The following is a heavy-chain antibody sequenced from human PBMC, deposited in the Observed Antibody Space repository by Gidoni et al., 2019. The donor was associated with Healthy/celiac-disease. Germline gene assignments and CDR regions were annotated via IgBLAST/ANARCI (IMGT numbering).Heavy chain of an antibody. J-gene: IGHJ3*02. D-gene: IGHD1-1*01. V-gene: IGHV4-39*01. CDR3: ARLPVVGPTNDAFDI. CDR1: GDSISSSSYY. CDR2: IYYSGKT. Sequence: QLQLQESGPGLVKPSETLSLTCTVSGDSISSSSYYWGWIRQPPGKGLEWIGTIYYSGKTYYTPSLKSRLTISVDTSKNQFSLKLSSVTAADTAVYYCARLPVVGPTNDAFDIWGQGTVVTVSS.